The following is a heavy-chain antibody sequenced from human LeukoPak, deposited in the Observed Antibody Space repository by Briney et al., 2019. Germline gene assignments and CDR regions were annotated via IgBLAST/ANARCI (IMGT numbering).Heavy chain of an antibody. CDR1: GGSISTYY. V-gene: IGHV4-4*07. CDR3: ARDSIAVAGKGNWFDP. J-gene: IGHJ5*02. CDR2: IYISGST. D-gene: IGHD6-19*01. Sequence: PSETLSLTCTVSGGSISTYYWSWIRQSAGKGLEWIGRIYISGSTYYNPSLKSRVTISVDTSKNQFSLKLSSVTAADTAVYYCARDSIAVAGKGNWFDPWGQGTLVTVSS.